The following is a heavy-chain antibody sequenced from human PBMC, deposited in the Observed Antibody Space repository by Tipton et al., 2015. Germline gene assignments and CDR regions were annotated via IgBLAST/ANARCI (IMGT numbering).Heavy chain of an antibody. J-gene: IGHJ6*02. CDR3: ARDWGSSTWYHPRRMDV. CDR2: INSDGSST. Sequence: GSLRLSCAASGFTFSSWWMHWVRQAPGKGLVWVSRINSDGSSTSYADSVKGRFTISRDNAKNMLYLQMNSLRAEDTAVYYCARDWGSSTWYHPRRMDVWGQGTTVTVSS. CDR1: GFTFSSWW. V-gene: IGHV3-74*01. D-gene: IGHD6-13*01.